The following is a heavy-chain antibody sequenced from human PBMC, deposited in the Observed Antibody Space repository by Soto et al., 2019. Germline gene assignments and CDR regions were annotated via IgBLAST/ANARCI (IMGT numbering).Heavy chain of an antibody. CDR2: ISLYNGNT. CDR1: DFSFTSHG. V-gene: IGHV1-18*04. Sequence: GASVKVSCKAYDFSFTSHGISWVRQAPGQGLEWMGWISLYNGNTNYAQQFQGRVTMTTDTSTSTAYMYLSSLTSDDTAVYYCARESHDIEGVPVSVLGPFNRFDPWGQGTLVTVSS. CDR3: ARESHDIEGVPVSVLGPFNRFDP. D-gene: IGHD2-2*01. J-gene: IGHJ5*02.